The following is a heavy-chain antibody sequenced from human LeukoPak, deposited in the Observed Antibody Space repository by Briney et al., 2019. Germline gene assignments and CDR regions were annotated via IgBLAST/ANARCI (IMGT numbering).Heavy chain of an antibody. V-gene: IGHV4-4*07. CDR2: IYTSGST. D-gene: IGHD2-2*01. Sequence: GSLRLSCVVSGFPFTNAWMSWIRQPAGKGLEWIGRIYTSGSTNYNPSLKSRVTISVDTSKNQFSLKLSSVTAADTAVYYCARGVLGIVVVPAAMRYYYYMDVWGKGTTVTVSS. CDR3: ARGVLGIVVVPAAMRYYYYMDV. J-gene: IGHJ6*03. CDR1: GFPFTNAW.